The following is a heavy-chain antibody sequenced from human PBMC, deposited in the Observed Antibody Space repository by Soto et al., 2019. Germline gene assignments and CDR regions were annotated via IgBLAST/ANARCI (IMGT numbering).Heavy chain of an antibody. CDR2: LIPIFGTA. CDR1: GGTFSSYA. CDR3: ARERIVAAMVTRYFDY. V-gene: IGHV1-69*12. D-gene: IGHD5-18*01. Sequence: QVQLVQAGAEVKKPGSSVKVSCKASGGTFSSYAISWVRQAHGPGLEWMGGLIPIFGTANYAQKFQGRVTITADESTSTAYMELSSLRSEDTAVYYCARERIVAAMVTRYFDYWGQGTLVTVSS. J-gene: IGHJ4*02.